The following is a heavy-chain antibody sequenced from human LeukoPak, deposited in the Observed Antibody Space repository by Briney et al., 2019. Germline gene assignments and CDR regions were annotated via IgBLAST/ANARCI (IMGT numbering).Heavy chain of an antibody. CDR3: ASGSDDILTGYYTDYFDY. J-gene: IGHJ4*02. CDR2: INSDGGST. V-gene: IGHV3-74*01. Sequence: PGGSLRLSCAASGFTFSSYWMHWVRQAPGKGLVWVSRINSDGGSTSYADSVKGRFTISRDNAKNTLYLQMNSLRAEDTAVYYCASGSDDILTGYYTDYFDYWGQGTLVTVSS. CDR1: GFTFSSYW. D-gene: IGHD3-9*01.